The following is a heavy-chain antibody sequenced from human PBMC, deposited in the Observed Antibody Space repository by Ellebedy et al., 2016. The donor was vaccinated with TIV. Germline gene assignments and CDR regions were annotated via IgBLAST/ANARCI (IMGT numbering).Heavy chain of an antibody. CDR2: ISSDHLSL. CDR3: ATGRGEGGHPSFFDF. J-gene: IGHJ4*02. CDR1: GFTFSSFT. Sequence: GGSLRLSCAASGFTFSSFTMNWVRHSPGKGLAWVSSISSDHLSLHYADSVKGRFTISRDNANNSLSLQMDSLRAEDTALYFCATGRGEGGHPSFFDFWGQGTLVTVSA. D-gene: IGHD3-10*01. V-gene: IGHV3-21*01.